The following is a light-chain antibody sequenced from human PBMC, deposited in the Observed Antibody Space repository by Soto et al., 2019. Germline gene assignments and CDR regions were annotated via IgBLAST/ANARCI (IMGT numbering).Light chain of an antibody. CDR2: DAS. J-gene: IGKJ1*01. CDR1: QSVTNNY. Sequence: EIVLTQSPVTLSLSPGEIATLSCGASQSVTNNYLAWYQQKPGLAPRLLIYDASNRATGIPDRFSGSGSGTDFTLTISRLEPEDFAVYYCQQYARSPWTFGQGTKVDIK. CDR3: QQYARSPWT. V-gene: IGKV3D-20*01.